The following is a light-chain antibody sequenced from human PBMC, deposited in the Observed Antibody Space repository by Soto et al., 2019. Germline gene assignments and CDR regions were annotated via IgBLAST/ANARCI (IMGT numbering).Light chain of an antibody. CDR1: TSDVGGYNY. V-gene: IGLV2-14*03. CDR2: GVS. Sequence: QSALTQPASVSGSPGQSIAISCSGSTSDVGGYNYVSWYQQYPGKAPKLILYGVSDRPSGVSDRFSGSKSGNTASLIISGLQAEDEAHYYCSSYTARTTLFGGGTKLT. CDR3: SSYTARTTL. J-gene: IGLJ2*01.